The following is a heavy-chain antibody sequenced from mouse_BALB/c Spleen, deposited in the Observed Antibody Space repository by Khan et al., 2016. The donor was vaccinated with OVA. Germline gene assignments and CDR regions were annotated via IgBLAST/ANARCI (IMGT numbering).Heavy chain of an antibody. D-gene: IGHD1-1*01. CDR3: ARRDYGSSYGFAY. Sequence: QVQLKESGPGLVQPSQSLSITCTVSDFSLTNYGVHWVRQSPGQGLEWLGVIWSGGSTDYNVAFISRLSITKDNSKSHVFFKMNSLQVDDTAIYYWARRDYGSSYGFAYWGQGTLVTVSA. V-gene: IGHV2-4*02. CDR2: IWSGGST. CDR1: DFSLTNYG. J-gene: IGHJ3*01.